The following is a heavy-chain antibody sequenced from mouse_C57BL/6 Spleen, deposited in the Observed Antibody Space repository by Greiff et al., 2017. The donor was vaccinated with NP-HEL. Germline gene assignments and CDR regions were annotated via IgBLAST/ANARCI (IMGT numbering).Heavy chain of an antibody. CDR1: GYTFTSYW. CDR3: ERVKFDTTVVDYDFDY. D-gene: IGHD1-1*01. CDR2: IHPNSGST. J-gene: IGHJ2*01. V-gene: IGHV1-64*01. Sequence: QVQLQQPGAELVKPGASVKLSCKASGYTFTSYWMHWVKQRPGQGLEWIGMIHPNSGSTNYNEKFKSKATLTVDKSSSTAYMQLSSLTSEDAAVYYCERVKFDTTVVDYDFDYWGQGTTLTVSS.